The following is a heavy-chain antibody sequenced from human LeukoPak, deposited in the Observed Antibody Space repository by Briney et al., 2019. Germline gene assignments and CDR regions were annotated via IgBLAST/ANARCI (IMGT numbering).Heavy chain of an antibody. V-gene: IGHV4-38-2*01. Sequence: PSETLSLTCAVSGYSSSSGYYWGWIRQPPGKGLEWIGSIYHSGSTHHNPSLRSRVTISVDTSKNQFPLKLSSVTAADTAVYYCARGGAYYYDSSGYQGAFDIWGQGTMVTVSS. CDR2: IYHSGST. D-gene: IGHD3-22*01. J-gene: IGHJ3*02. CDR3: ARGGAYYYDSSGYQGAFDI. CDR1: GYSSSSGYY.